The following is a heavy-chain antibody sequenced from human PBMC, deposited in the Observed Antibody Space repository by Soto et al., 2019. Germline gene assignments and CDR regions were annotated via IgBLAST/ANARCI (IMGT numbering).Heavy chain of an antibody. CDR2: IHYNGNT. CDR1: GDSISSYS. CDR3: ARDRTASHYYDSSGHWFDP. J-gene: IGHJ5*02. D-gene: IGHD3-22*01. V-gene: IGHV4-59*01. Sequence: SETLSLTCTVSGDSISSYSWSWIRQPPGKGLEWIGNIHYNGNTKYSPSLKSRVTMSVDTSKNHFSLKLISVTTADTAVYYCARDRTASHYYDSSGHWFDPWGQGTLVTVSS.